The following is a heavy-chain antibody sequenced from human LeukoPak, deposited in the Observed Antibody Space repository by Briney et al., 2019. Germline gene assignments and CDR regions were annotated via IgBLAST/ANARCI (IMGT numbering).Heavy chain of an antibody. CDR3: ARHYGSGTYSVY. V-gene: IGHV1-2*02. D-gene: IGHD3-10*01. J-gene: IGHJ4*02. CDR2: INPNSGGT. CDR1: GYTFTGYY. Sequence: ASVKVSCEASGYTFTGYYMHWVRQAPGQGLEWMGWINPNSGGTNYAQKFQGRVTMTRDTSISTAYVELSRLRSDDTAVYYCARHYGSGTYSVYWGQGTLVTVSS.